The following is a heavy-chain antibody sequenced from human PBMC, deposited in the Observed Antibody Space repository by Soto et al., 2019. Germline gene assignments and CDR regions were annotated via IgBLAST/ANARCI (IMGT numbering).Heavy chain of an antibody. V-gene: IGHV4-34*01. CDR3: ARDKITGLFDY. D-gene: IGHD2-8*02. J-gene: IGHJ4*02. CDR2: INHSGST. CDR1: GGSFSGYY. Sequence: PSDTLSLTCAVHGGSFSGYYWTWIRQPPGTGLEWIGEINHSGSTNYNPSLKSRVTISVDTSKNQFSLKLTSVTAADTAVYYCARDKITGLFDYWGQGTLVTVS.